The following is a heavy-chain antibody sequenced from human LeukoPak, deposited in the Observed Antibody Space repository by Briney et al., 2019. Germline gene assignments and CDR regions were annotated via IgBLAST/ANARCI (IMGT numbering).Heavy chain of an antibody. CDR2: IRFDGNGN. CDR1: GFTFSSYG. CDR3: ANTIAVAGFYYYYGMDV. Sequence: GGSLRLSCAASGFTFSSYGMHWVRQAPGKGLEWVAFIRFDGNGNYYADSVKGRFTISRDNSKNTLYLQMNSLRADDTAIYYCANTIAVAGFYYYYGMDVWGQGTTVTVSS. J-gene: IGHJ6*02. V-gene: IGHV3-30*02. D-gene: IGHD6-19*01.